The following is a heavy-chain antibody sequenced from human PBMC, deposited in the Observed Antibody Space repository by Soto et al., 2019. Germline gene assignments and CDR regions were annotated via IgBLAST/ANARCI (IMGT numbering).Heavy chain of an antibody. J-gene: IGHJ4*02. CDR1: GASISSEQY. Sequence: QMQLQESGPGLVKASETLSLTCAVSGASISSEQYWTWVRQPPGKGLEWIGDIHHSGRTNNNPSLRSRLIMSVDTSKNQFYLNLNSVTAADTAVYYCARSFGWYAIDQWGQGTLVTVSS. D-gene: IGHD6-19*01. V-gene: IGHV4-4*02. CDR2: IHHSGRT. CDR3: ARSFGWYAIDQ.